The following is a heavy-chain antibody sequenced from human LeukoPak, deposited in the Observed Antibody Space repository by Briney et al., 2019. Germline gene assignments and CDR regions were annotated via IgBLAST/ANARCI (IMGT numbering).Heavy chain of an antibody. CDR3: AKDLGGSSHYYYYGMDV. D-gene: IGHD2-15*01. J-gene: IGHJ6*02. CDR1: GFTFSSYG. V-gene: IGHV3-30*18. CDR2: ILYDGSNK. Sequence: GGSLRLSCAASGFTFSSYGMHWVRQAPGKGLEWVAVILYDGSNKYYADSVKGRFTISRDNSKNTLYLQMNSLRAEDTAVYYCAKDLGGSSHYYYYGMDVWGQGTTVTVSS.